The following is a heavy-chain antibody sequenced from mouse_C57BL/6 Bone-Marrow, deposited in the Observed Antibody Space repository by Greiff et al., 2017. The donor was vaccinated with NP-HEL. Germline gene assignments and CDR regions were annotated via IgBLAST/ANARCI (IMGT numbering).Heavy chain of an antibody. Sequence: QVHVKQSGTELVKPGASVKLSCKASGYTFTSYWMHWVKQRPGQGLEWIGNINPSNGGTNYNEKFKSKATLTVDKSSSTAYMQLSSLTSEDSAVYYCARSYYDYDRYFDVWGTGTTVTVSS. J-gene: IGHJ1*03. CDR2: INPSNGGT. D-gene: IGHD2-4*01. CDR3: ARSYYDYDRYFDV. V-gene: IGHV1-53*01. CDR1: GYTFTSYW.